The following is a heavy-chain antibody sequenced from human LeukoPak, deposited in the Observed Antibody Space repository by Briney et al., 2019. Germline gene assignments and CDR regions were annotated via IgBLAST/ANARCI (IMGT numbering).Heavy chain of an antibody. D-gene: IGHD3-22*01. CDR3: ASVTHYDSSGYLGSNWFDP. V-gene: IGHV1-18*01. Sequence: ASVKVSCKASGYTFTSYGISWVRQAPGQGLEWMGWISAYNGNTNYAQKLQGRVTMTTDTSTSTAYMELRSLRSDDTAVYYCASVTHYDSSGYLGSNWFDPWGQGTPVTVSS. J-gene: IGHJ5*02. CDR2: ISAYNGNT. CDR1: GYTFTSYG.